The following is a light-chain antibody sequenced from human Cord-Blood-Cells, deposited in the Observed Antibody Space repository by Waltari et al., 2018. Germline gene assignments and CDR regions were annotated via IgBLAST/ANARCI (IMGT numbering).Light chain of an antibody. CDR1: SCDVGGYNT. V-gene: IGLV2-14*01. Sequence: QSALTQPASVSGSPGQSITIPCTGTSCDVGGYNTVPWYQQHPGKAPKLMIYDVSNRPSGVSNRFSGSKSGNTASLTISGLQAEDEADYYCSSYTSSSTYVFGTGTKVTVL. J-gene: IGLJ1*01. CDR2: DVS. CDR3: SSYTSSSTYV.